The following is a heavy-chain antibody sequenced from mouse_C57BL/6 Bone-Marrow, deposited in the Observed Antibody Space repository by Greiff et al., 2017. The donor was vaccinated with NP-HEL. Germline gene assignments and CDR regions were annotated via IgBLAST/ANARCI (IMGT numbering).Heavy chain of an antibody. CDR1: GYTFTDYN. CDR3: ASRRFYYYGSTLYYFDY. V-gene: IGHV1-18*01. D-gene: IGHD1-1*01. CDR2: INPNNGGT. Sequence: EVQLQQSGPELVKPGASVKIPCKASGYTFTDYNMDWVKQSHGKSLEWIGDINPNNGGTIYNQKFKGKATLTVDKSSSTAYMELRSLTSEDTAVYYCASRRFYYYGSTLYYFDYWGQGTTLTVSS. J-gene: IGHJ2*01.